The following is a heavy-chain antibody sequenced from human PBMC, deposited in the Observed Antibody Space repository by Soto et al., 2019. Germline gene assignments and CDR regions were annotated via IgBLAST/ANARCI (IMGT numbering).Heavy chain of an antibody. CDR1: GFSLSTSGVG. D-gene: IGHD2-2*01. V-gene: IGHV2-5*02. J-gene: IGHJ4*02. CDR3: VYSNFLLNRAPAGGDY. CDR2: IYWDDDE. Sequence: QITLKESGPTLVKPTQTLTLTCTFSGFSLSTSGVGVGWIRQPPGKALEWLALIYWDDDERYSPSLKSRLTITKDTSKNQGVLTMTNMDPVDTATYYCVYSNFLLNRAPAGGDYWGQGTLVTVSS.